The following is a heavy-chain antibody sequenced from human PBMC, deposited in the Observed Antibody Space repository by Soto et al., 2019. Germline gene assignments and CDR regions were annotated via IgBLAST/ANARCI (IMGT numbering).Heavy chain of an antibody. J-gene: IGHJ4*02. D-gene: IGHD3-9*01. CDR1: CACISSGTFY. CDR3: ARRYGYYFDY. CDR2: IYYDGST. V-gene: IGHV4-39*07. Sequence: SETLYISCTVSCACISSGTFYWGCIRQPPGKGLESIANIYYDGSTNYNPSLKSRVTISVDTSKNQLSLKLSSVTAADTAVYYCARRYGYYFDYWGQGTLVTVSS.